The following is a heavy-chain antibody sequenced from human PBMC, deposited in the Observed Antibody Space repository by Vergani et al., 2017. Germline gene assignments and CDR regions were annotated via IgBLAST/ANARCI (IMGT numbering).Heavy chain of an antibody. D-gene: IGHD3-22*01. V-gene: IGHV4-59*12. Sequence: QVQLQQWGAGLLKPSETLSLTCTVSGGSISSYYWSWIRQPPGKGLEWIGYIYYSGSTYYNPSLKSRVTISVDTSKNQFSLKLSSVTAADTAVYYCARVGLAKTSYYYDSSGSVPAFDIWGQGTMVTVSS. J-gene: IGHJ3*02. CDR1: GGSISSYY. CDR2: IYYSGST. CDR3: ARVGLAKTSYYYDSSGSVPAFDI.